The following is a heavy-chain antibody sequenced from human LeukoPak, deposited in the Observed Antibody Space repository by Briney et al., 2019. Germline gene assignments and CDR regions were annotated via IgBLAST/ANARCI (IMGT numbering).Heavy chain of an antibody. CDR1: GFTFTTYG. D-gene: IGHD6-13*01. J-gene: IGHJ4*02. CDR2: IRYDESNK. V-gene: IGHV3-30*02. Sequence: PGGSLRLSCAASGFTFTTYGMHWVRQAPGKGLEWVAFIRYDESNKYYADSVKGRFTISRDNFRNTLYLQMNSLRPEDTAVYYCAKSLEGRSSWFGEDYDFWGQGTLVTVSS. CDR3: AKSLEGRSSWFGEDYDF.